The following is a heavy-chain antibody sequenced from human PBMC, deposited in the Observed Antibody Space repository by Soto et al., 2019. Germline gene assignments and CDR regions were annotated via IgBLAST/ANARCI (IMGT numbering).Heavy chain of an antibody. CDR1: GDSISSYY. Sequence: SETLSLTCTVSGDSISSYYWSWVRQPPGKGLEWIGEAYYSGRTNYNPSLRSRVTISVDKSQNHFSLQLTSVTAADTAVYYCARSEATALDYWGQGTLVTVS. CDR2: AYYSGRT. V-gene: IGHV4-59*12. CDR3: ARSEATALDY. J-gene: IGHJ4*02.